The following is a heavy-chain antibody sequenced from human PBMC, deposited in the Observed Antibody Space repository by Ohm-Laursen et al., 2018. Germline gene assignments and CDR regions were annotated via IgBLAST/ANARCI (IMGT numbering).Heavy chain of an antibody. CDR1: GFTFSSYG. CDR2: IRASGSST. D-gene: IGHD3-3*01. V-gene: IGHV3-23*01. Sequence: SLRLSCAASGFTFSSYGMNWVRQAPGRGLEWVSTIRASGSSTYYADSVKGRFTISRDNSKSTLYLQMNSLRAEDTAVYYCAKGASQSTIFAAGMDVWGQGTTVTVSS. CDR3: AKGASQSTIFAAGMDV. J-gene: IGHJ6*02.